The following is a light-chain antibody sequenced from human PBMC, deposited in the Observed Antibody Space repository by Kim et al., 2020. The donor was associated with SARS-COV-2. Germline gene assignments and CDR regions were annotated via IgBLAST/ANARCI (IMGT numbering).Light chain of an antibody. CDR3: QHFYNYPLT. J-gene: IGKJ4*01. Sequence: SASVGARVPIPCRASQGISSALAWYQQKPGKPPTLLIYDASSLESGVPSRFSGSGSGTDFTLTISSLQPEDFATYYCQHFYNYPLTFGGGTKV. V-gene: IGKV1D-13*01. CDR1: QGISSA. CDR2: DAS.